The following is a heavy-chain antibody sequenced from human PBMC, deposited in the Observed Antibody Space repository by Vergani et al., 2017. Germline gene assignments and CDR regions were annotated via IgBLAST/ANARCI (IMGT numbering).Heavy chain of an antibody. V-gene: IGHV3-23*04. CDR1: GFTFSSYA. Sequence: VQLVESGAGVVQRGGSLRLSCATSGFTFSSYAMSCVRQAPGKGVEWVSAIICSGGSTYYVASVKGRFTISRDNSKNTLYLQMNSLSAEDTAVYYCSTSGWYIYWGQGTLVTVSS. CDR2: IICSGGST. D-gene: IGHD6-19*01. CDR3: STSGWYIY. J-gene: IGHJ4*02.